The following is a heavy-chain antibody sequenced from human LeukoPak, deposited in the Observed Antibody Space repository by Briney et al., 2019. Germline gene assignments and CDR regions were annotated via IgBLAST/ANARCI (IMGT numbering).Heavy chain of an antibody. V-gene: IGHV4-39*07. J-gene: IGHJ4*02. CDR3: ARAAAAGLDY. CDR2: IYYSVST. Sequence: SETLSLTCTVSGASISSTNNFWGWIRQTPGKGLEWIATIYYSVSTYYNPSLKSRLSISVDKSKNQFSLKLSSVTAADTAVYYCARAAAAGLDYWGQGTLVTVSS. CDR1: GASISSTNNF. D-gene: IGHD6-13*01.